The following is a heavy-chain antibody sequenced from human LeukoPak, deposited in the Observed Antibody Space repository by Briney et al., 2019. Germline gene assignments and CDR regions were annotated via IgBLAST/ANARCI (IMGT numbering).Heavy chain of an antibody. D-gene: IGHD3-22*01. CDR1: GFTFSSYS. V-gene: IGHV3-21*01. CDR3: ARTYYYDSSWDY. CDR2: ISSGSSYI. J-gene: IGHJ4*02. Sequence: PGGSLRLSCAASGFTFSSYSMNWVRQAPGKGLEWVSSISSGSSYIYYADSVKGRFTISRDNAKNSLYLQMNSLRAEDTAVYYCARTYYYDSSWDYWGQGTLVTVSS.